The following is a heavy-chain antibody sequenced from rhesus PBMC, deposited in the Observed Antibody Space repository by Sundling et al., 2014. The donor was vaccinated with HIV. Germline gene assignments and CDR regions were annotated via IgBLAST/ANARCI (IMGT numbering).Heavy chain of an antibody. D-gene: IGHD4-29*01. J-gene: IGHJ2*01. V-gene: IGHV3S42*01. CDR3: AKAVGGLRFYWYFDL. CDR1: GFTFSSYG. CDR2: INSGGGGT. Sequence: EVQLVETGGGLVQPGGSLKLSCAASGFTFSSYGMSWVRQAPGKGLEWVSGINSGGGGTYYGDSVKGRFTISRDNSKNTFSLQMNSLRAEDTAVYYCAKAVGGLRFYWYFDLWGPGTPITISS.